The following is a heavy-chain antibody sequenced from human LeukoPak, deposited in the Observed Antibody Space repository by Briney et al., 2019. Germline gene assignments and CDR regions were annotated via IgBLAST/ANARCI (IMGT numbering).Heavy chain of an antibody. V-gene: IGHV4-59*08. CDR2: IYYSGST. CDR3: ARHVGWVVPAASFDY. CDR1: GGSISSYY. J-gene: IGHJ4*02. D-gene: IGHD2-2*01. Sequence: PSETLSLTCTVSGGSISSYYWSWIRRPPGKGLEWIGYIYYSGSTNYNPSLKSRVTISVDTSKNQFSLKLSSVTAADTAVYYCARHVGWVVPAASFDYWGQGTLVTVSS.